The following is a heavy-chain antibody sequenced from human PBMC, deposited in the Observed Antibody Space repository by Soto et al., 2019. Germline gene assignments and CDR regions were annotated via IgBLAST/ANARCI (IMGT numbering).Heavy chain of an antibody. V-gene: IGHV1-3*01. J-gene: IGHJ4*02. CDR2: INAGNGNT. D-gene: IGHD3-22*01. CDR1: GYTFTSYA. CDR3: ALAGSENYYDCSGYYYVY. Sequence: ASVKVSCKASGYTFTSYAMHWVRQAPGQRLEWMGWINAGNGNTKYSQKFQGRVTINRDTSASTAYMELSSLRSEDTAVYYCALAGSENYYDCSGYYYVYWGQGTLVTVSS.